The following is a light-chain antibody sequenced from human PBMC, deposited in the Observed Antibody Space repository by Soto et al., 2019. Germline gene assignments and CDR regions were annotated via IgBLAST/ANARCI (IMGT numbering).Light chain of an antibody. Sequence: VLTQPPSASGTPGQRVSISCSGSSSNIGSNSVQWHQQLPGTAPNLLIYADNQRPSGVPDRFSGSKSGTSASLAITGLQSGDEADYYCAAWDDSLNGFVFGTGTKVTVL. CDR2: ADN. CDR3: AAWDDSLNGFV. J-gene: IGLJ1*01. V-gene: IGLV1-44*01. CDR1: SSNIGSNS.